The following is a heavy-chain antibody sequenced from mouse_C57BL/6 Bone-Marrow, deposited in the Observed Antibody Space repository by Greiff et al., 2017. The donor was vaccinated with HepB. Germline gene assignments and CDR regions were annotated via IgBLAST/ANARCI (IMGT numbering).Heavy chain of an antibody. CDR1: GYAFSSSW. J-gene: IGHJ2*01. CDR3: ARRGFDY. Sequence: VQLQQSGPELVKPGASVKISCKASGYAFSSSWMNWVKQRPGKGLEWIGRIYPGDGDTNYNGKFKGKATLTADKSSSTAYMQLSSLTSEDSAVYFCARRGFDYWGQGTTLTVSS. CDR2: IYPGDGDT. V-gene: IGHV1-82*01.